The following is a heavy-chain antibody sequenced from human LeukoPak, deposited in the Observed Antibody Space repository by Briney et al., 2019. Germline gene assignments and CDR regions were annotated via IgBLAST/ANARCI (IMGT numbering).Heavy chain of an antibody. CDR2: ISGIGDTT. V-gene: IGHV3-23*01. J-gene: IGHJ3*02. CDR3: AKGSLGIVGADDAFDI. CDR1: GFTFSRSA. Sequence: GGSLRLSCAASGFTFSRSAMSWVRQAPGKGPEWVSAISGIGDTTYYADSVKGRFTISRDNSKNTLYLQMNSLRADDTAIYYCAKGSLGIVGADDAFDIWGQGTMVTVSS. D-gene: IGHD1-26*01.